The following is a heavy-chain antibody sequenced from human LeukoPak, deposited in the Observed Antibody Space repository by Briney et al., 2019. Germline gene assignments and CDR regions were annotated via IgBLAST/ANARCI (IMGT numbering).Heavy chain of an antibody. CDR1: GGSFSGYY. D-gene: IGHD2-2*01. CDR3: ARDFPLYCSSTSCYYSRAGDWFDP. Sequence: SETLSLTCAVYGGSFSGYYWSWLRQPPGKGLEWIGSIYHSGSTYYNPSLKSRVTISVDTSKNQFSLKLSSVTAADTAVYYCARDFPLYCSSTSCYYSRAGDWFDPWGQGTLVTVSS. J-gene: IGHJ5*02. V-gene: IGHV4-34*01. CDR2: IYHSGST.